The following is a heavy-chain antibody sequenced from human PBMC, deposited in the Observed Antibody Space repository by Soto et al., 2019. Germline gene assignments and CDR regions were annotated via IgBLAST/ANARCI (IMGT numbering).Heavy chain of an antibody. D-gene: IGHD6-19*01. CDR2: ISSSSSTI. J-gene: IGHJ4*02. CDR3: ARAPSLSGWSYYFDY. V-gene: IGHV3-48*02. Sequence: ESGGGLVQPGGSLRLSCAASGFTFSSYSMNWVRQAPGKGLEWVSYISSSSSTIYYADSVKGRFTISRDNAKNSLYLQMNSLRDEDTAVYYCARAPSLSGWSYYFDYWGQGTLVTVSS. CDR1: GFTFSSYS.